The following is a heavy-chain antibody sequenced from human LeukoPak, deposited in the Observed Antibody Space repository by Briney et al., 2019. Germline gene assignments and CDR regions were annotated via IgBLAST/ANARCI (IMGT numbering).Heavy chain of an antibody. J-gene: IGHJ4*02. CDR2: LYPADSRS. CDR3: TRQGAY. Sequence: ASVKISCKTSGYSFSSYWIGWVRQMPGKGLEWMGVLYPADSRSTYSPSFQGRVTISADKSTTTAYLQWSSLKASDTAMYYCTRQGAYWGQGTLVTVSS. CDR1: GYSFSSYW. V-gene: IGHV5-51*01.